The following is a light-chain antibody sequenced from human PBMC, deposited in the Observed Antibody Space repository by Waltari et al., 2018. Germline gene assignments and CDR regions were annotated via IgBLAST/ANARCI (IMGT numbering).Light chain of an antibody. Sequence: QSALTQPAAVSGSPGQSITISCTGTSSDVGAYNYVSWYQHHPGKAPKILSYEVTKRPAAISKRFSGSKSGNTASLTISGLQAEDEADYHCSSYAGTTLNVVFGGGTKLTVL. CDR3: SSYAGTTLNVV. CDR1: SSDVGAYNY. CDR2: EVT. J-gene: IGLJ2*01. V-gene: IGLV2-14*01.